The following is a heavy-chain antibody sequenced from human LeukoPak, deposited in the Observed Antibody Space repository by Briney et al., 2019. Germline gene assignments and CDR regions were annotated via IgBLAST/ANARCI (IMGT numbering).Heavy chain of an antibody. J-gene: IGHJ4*02. CDR3: AKDVVVTAIYYFDY. CDR2: IYSGGST. V-gene: IGHV3-53*01. D-gene: IGHD2-21*02. CDR1: EFTVSSNY. Sequence: QPGGSLRLSCAASEFTVSSNYMSWVRQAPGKGLEWVSVIYSGGSTYYADSVKGRFTISRDNSKNTLYLQMNSLRAEDTAVYYCAKDVVVTAIYYFDYWGQGTLVTVSS.